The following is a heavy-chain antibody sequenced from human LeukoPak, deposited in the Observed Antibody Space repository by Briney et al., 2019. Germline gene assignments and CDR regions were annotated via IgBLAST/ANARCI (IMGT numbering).Heavy chain of an antibody. CDR3: ARGVPGIAAAGPYYFDY. J-gene: IGHJ4*02. V-gene: IGHV1-2*02. Sequence: GASVKVSCKASGYTFTGYYMHWVRQGLGQGLEWMGWINPNSGGTNYAQKFQGRVTMTRDTSISTAYMELSRLRSDDTAVYYCARGVPGIAAAGPYYFDYWGQGTLVTVSS. D-gene: IGHD6-13*01. CDR1: GYTFTGYY. CDR2: INPNSGGT.